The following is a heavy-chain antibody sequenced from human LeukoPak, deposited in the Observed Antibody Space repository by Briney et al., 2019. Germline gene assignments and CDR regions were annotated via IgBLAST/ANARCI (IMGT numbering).Heavy chain of an antibody. CDR3: AKSLYYYDSSGRTFDY. V-gene: IGHV3-9*01. CDR1: GLTFDDYA. CDR2: ISWSSGSI. J-gene: IGHJ4*02. Sequence: PGGSLRLSCAASGLTFDDYAMHWVRQAPGKGLEWVPGISWSSGSIGYADSVKGRFTISRDNAKNSLYLQMNSLRAEDTALYYCAKSLYYYDSSGRTFDYWGQGTLVTVSS. D-gene: IGHD3-22*01.